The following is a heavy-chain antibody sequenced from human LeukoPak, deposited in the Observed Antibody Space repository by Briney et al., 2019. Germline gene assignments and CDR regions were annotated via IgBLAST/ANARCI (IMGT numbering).Heavy chain of an antibody. CDR2: ISSSSSYI. CDR3: VRAGVAAARFPMDV. D-gene: IGHD6-13*01. CDR1: GFTFSSYS. V-gene: IGHV3-21*01. J-gene: IGHJ6*04. Sequence: PGGSLRLSCAASGFTFSSYSMNWVRQAPGKGLEWVSSISSSSSYIYYADSVKGRFTISRDNAKNSLYLQMNSLRAEDTAVYYCVRAGVAAARFPMDVWGKGTTVTVSS.